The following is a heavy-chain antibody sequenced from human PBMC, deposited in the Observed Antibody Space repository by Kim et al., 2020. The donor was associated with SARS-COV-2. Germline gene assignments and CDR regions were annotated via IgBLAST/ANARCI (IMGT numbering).Heavy chain of an antibody. D-gene: IGHD3-10*01. J-gene: IGHJ4*02. CDR1: GDSVASNSAA. V-gene: IGHV6-1*01. CDR2: TYYRSKWYD. CDR3: AIDNVWFGDLRCFDY. Sequence: SQTLSLTCAISGDSVASNSAALNWIRQSPSRGLECLGRTYYRSKWYDDYAVSVKSRITIHPDTSKNQFSLQLNSVTPEDTAVYYCAIDNVWFGDLRCFDYWGQGNLVTAS.